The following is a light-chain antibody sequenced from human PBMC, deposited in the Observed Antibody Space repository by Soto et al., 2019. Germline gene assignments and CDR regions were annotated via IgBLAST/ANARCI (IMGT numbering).Light chain of an antibody. Sequence: DIQMPQYPSSLSASVGDRVTINCRARKSISSDVNWYQHKPGKAPKLLIYAASRLQSGVPSRFSGSGSVTDFTLTISSLQPEDFATYYCQQRYSTPRTFGQGTKVEIK. CDR2: AAS. CDR1: KSISSD. V-gene: IGKV1-39*01. CDR3: QQRYSTPRT. J-gene: IGKJ1*01.